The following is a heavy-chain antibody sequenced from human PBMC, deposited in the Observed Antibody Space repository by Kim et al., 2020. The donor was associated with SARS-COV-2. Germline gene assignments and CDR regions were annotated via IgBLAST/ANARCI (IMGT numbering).Heavy chain of an antibody. V-gene: IGHV3-30-3*01. D-gene: IGHD2-21*02. CDR1: GFTFSSYA. CDR2: ISYDGSNK. J-gene: IGHJ3*02. CDR3: ARDQGCGGDCYFDAFDI. Sequence: GGSLRLSCAASGFTFSSYAMHWVRQAPGKGLEWVAVISYDGSNKYYADSVKGRFTISRDNSKNTLYLQMNSLRAEDTAVYYCARDQGCGGDCYFDAFDIWGQGTMVTVSS.